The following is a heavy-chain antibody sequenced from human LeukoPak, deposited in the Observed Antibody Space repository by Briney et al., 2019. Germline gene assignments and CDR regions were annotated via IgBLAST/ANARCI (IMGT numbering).Heavy chain of an antibody. D-gene: IGHD3-22*01. CDR3: ARAGQYYFDSAGYFPDY. Sequence: SETLSLTCTVSGDSISSGDSYWSWIRQPPGKGLEWIGSIYYSGSTYYNPSLKSRLTISVDTSKNQFSLKLSSVTAADTAVYYCARAGQYYFDSAGYFPDYWGQGTLVAVSS. CDR1: GDSISSGDSY. J-gene: IGHJ4*02. CDR2: IYYSGST. V-gene: IGHV4-30-4*01.